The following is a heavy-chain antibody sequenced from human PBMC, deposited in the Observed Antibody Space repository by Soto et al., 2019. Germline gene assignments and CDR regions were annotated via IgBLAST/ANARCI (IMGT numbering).Heavy chain of an antibody. CDR3: ARVARRFYSNTNWFDP. D-gene: IGHD4-4*01. CDR1: GGSFSGYY. J-gene: IGHJ5*02. Sequence: PSETLSLTCAVYGGSFSGYYWSWIRQPPGKGLEWIGEINHSGSTNYNPSLKSRVTISVDTSKNQFSLKLSSVTAADTAVYYCARVARRFYSNTNWFDPWGQGTLVTVSS. V-gene: IGHV4-34*01. CDR2: INHSGST.